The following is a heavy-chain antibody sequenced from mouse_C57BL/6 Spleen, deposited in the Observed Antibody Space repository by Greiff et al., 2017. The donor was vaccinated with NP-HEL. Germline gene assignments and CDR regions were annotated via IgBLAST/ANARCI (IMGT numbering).Heavy chain of an antibody. Sequence: EVQRVESGGGLVQPGGSLSLSCAASGFTFTDYYMSWVRQPPGKALEWLGFIRNKANGYTTEYSASVKGRFTISRDNSQSILYLQMNALRAEDSATYYCARLLGRDAMDYWGQGTSVTVSS. CDR3: ARLLGRDAMDY. CDR1: GFTFTDYY. D-gene: IGHD4-1*01. V-gene: IGHV7-3*01. J-gene: IGHJ4*01. CDR2: IRNKANGYTT.